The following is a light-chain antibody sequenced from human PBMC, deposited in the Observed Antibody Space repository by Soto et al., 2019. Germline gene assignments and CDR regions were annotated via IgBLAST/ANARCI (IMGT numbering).Light chain of an antibody. CDR2: EAI. V-gene: IGLV2-23*02. CDR1: SSDVGRYNL. Sequence: QSVLTQPASVYGSPGQSITLYSTGRSSDVGRYNLVSWYQHHPGKAPKLIIYEAIKRPSGISDRFSGSKSGNTASLTISGLQAEDEADYYCCSYGGYSTFVVFGGGTKLTVL. CDR3: CSYGGYSTFVV. J-gene: IGLJ2*01.